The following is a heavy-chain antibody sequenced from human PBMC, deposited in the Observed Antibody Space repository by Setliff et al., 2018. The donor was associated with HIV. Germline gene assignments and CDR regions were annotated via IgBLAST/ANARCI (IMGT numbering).Heavy chain of an antibody. J-gene: IGHJ4*02. D-gene: IGHD5-18*01. V-gene: IGHV4-39*01. CDR1: GGSISSSTYY. Sequence: SETLSLTCTVSGGSISSSTYYWGWNRQPPGKGLEWIGTIYYGGSTYYNPSLKSRLTISVDTSKNQFPLKLSSVTAADTAVYYCARRDGYSYGFYFDYWGQGTLVTVPQ. CDR2: IYYGGST. CDR3: ARRDGYSYGFYFDY.